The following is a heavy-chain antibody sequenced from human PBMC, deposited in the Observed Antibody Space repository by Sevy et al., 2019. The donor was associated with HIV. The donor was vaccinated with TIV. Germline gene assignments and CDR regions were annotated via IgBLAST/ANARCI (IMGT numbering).Heavy chain of an antibody. J-gene: IGHJ2*01. CDR3: ATSLSAPHIDSSWFFDL. Sequence: ASVKVSCRTSGYTFTDSYIHWVRQAPGQGLEWMGWINPRSGGTTYAPKFQVTMTAASSIRTAYMELTSLTPDDTAIYYCATSLSAPHIDSSWFFDLWGRGTLVTVSS. CDR2: INPRSGGT. CDR1: GYTFTDSY. D-gene: IGHD2-21*01. V-gene: IGHV1-2*02.